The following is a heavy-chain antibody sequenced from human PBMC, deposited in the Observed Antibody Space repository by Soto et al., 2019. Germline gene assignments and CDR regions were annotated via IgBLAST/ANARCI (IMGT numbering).Heavy chain of an antibody. V-gene: IGHV4-38-2*01. CDR3: ERGAATVTPGWFDP. CDR1: GYSISSGYY. CDR2: IYHSGST. J-gene: IGHJ5*02. D-gene: IGHD4-17*01. Sequence: SETLSLTCAVSGYSISSGYYWGWIRQTPGKGLEWIASIYHSGSTYYNPSLKSRVTISVDTSKNQFSLTLTSVTAADTAVYYCERGAATVTPGWFDPWGQGIMVTVSS.